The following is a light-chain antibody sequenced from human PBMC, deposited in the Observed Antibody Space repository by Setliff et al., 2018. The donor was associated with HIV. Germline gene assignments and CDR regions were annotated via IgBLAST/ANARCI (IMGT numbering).Light chain of an antibody. CDR1: SSDVGGYNY. Sequence: QSALTQPASVSGSPGQSITISCTGTSSDVGGYNYVSWYQQHPGKAPKLMIYEVSYRPSGVSHRFSGSKSVNTASLTISGLQAEDEADYYCCSNTGSNTFVFGTGTKV. CDR3: CSNTGSNTFV. J-gene: IGLJ1*01. CDR2: EVS. V-gene: IGLV2-14*01.